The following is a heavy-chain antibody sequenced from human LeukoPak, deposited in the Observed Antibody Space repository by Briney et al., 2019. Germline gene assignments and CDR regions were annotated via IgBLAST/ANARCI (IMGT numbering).Heavy chain of an antibody. Sequence: PGGSLRLSCTASGFTFGSYWMSWVRQAPGKGLEWVANIKQDGSEKYYVDSVKGRFTISRDNAKNSLYLQMNSLRAEDTAVYYCARLTYYDFWSGYKFDYWGQGTLVTVSS. CDR1: GFTFGSYW. J-gene: IGHJ4*02. V-gene: IGHV3-7*05. D-gene: IGHD3-3*01. CDR3: ARLTYYDFWSGYKFDY. CDR2: IKQDGSEK.